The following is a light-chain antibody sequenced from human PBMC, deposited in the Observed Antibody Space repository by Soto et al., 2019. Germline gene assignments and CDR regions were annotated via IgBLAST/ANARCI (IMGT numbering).Light chain of an antibody. CDR2: GAS. V-gene: IGKV3-15*01. CDR3: QQYSNWPRT. J-gene: IGKJ1*01. CDR1: QSISNN. Sequence: EIVMTQSPATLSVSPGERATLSCRAGQSISNNLAWYQQKPGQAPRLLIYGASTRATGIPARFTGSGSGTDFTLTISSLQSEVFAFYYGQQYSNWPRTFGKGTKV.